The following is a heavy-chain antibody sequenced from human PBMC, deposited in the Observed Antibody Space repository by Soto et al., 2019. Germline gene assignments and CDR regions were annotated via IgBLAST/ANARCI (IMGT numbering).Heavy chain of an antibody. D-gene: IGHD3-10*01. CDR1: GGSFRGYY. V-gene: IGHV4-34*01. CDR2: INHSGST. Sequence: SVTLSLTYAVDGGSFRGYYWSWIRQPQGKGLEWIGEINHSGSTNYNPSLKSRVTISADTSKNQFSLKLSSVTAADTAVYYCARELITMVRGGNFDYWGQGTLVTVSS. J-gene: IGHJ4*02. CDR3: ARELITMVRGGNFDY.